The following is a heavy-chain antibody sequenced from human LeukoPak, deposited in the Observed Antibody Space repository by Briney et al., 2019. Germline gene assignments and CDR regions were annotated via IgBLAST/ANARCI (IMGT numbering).Heavy chain of an antibody. V-gene: IGHV5-51*01. CDR1: GYSFTSYW. D-gene: IGHD3-10*01. CDR3: TRLDGSGTYSRGPDY. CDR2: IYPGDSDT. Sequence: GESLKISCKGSGYSFTSYWIGWVRQMPGKGLEWMGIIYPGDSDTRYSPSFQGQVTISADKSISTAYLQWSSLKASDTAMYYCTRLDGSGTYSRGPDYWGQGTLVTVSS. J-gene: IGHJ4*02.